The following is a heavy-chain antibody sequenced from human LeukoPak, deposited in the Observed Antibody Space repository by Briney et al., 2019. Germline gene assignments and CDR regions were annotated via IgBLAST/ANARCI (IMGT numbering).Heavy chain of an antibody. D-gene: IGHD5-24*01. V-gene: IGHV3-23*01. CDR3: ATLERDGYNLFRSYFDL. Sequence: GGSLRLSCAASGFTFSSYAMSWVRQAPGKGLEWVSAISGSGGSTYYADSVKGRFTISRDNSKNTLYLQMNSLRAEDTAVYYCATLERDGYNLFRSYFDLWGRGTLVTVSS. CDR2: ISGSGGST. CDR1: GFTFSSYA. J-gene: IGHJ2*01.